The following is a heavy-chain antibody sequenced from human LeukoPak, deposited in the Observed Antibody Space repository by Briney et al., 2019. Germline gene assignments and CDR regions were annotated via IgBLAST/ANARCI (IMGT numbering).Heavy chain of an antibody. CDR3: AKDKSSGWYVFDY. V-gene: IGHV3-30*18. CDR1: GFTFSSYG. CDR2: ISYDGSNK. Sequence: PGGSLRLPCAASGFTFSSYGMHWVRQAPGKGLEWVAVISYDGSNKYYADSVKGRFTISRDNSKNTLYLQMNSLRAEDTAVYYCAKDKSSGWYVFDYWGQGTLVTVSS. D-gene: IGHD6-19*01. J-gene: IGHJ4*02.